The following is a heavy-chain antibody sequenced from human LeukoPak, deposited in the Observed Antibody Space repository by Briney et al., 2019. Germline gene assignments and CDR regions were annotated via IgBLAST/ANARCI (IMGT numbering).Heavy chain of an antibody. CDR1: GYTFTSYW. CDR2: IYPGDSDT. D-gene: IGHD3-10*01. V-gene: IGHV5-51*01. J-gene: IGHJ4*02. Sequence: KVSCKASGYTFTSYWIGWVRQMPGKGLEWMGIIYPGDSDTRYSPSFQGRVTISADKSISTAYLQWSSLKASDTAMYYCARLYGSGSYYNGVDYWGQGTLVTVSS. CDR3: ARLYGSGSYYNGVDY.